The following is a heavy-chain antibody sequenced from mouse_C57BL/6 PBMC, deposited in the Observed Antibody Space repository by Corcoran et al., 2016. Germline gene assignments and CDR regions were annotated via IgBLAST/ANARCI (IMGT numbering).Heavy chain of an antibody. V-gene: IGHV1-76*01. CDR3: ARSGVLLRSRFDY. D-gene: IGHD1-1*01. CDR2: IYPGSGNT. CDR1: GYTFTDYY. J-gene: IGHJ2*01. Sequence: QLQLKQSGAELVRPGASVKLSCKASGYTFTDYYINWVKQRPGQGLEWIARIYPGSGNTYYNEKFKGKATLTAEKSSSTAYMQLSSLTSEDSAVYFCARSGVLLRSRFDYWGQGTTLTVSS.